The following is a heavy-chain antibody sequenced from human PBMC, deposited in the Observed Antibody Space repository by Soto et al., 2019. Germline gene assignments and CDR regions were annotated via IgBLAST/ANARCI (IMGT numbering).Heavy chain of an antibody. CDR1: GFTFSSYW. Sequence: GGSLRLSCAVSGFTFSSYWMSWVRQAPGKGLEWVANIKQDGSEKYYVDSMKGRFTISRDNAKNSLYLQMNSLRAEDTAVYYCARGNLDIEVLTSTKRSYYYYYYMDVWGKGTTVTVSS. CDR3: ARGNLDIEVLTSTKRSYYYYYYMDV. D-gene: IGHD2-2*03. V-gene: IGHV3-7*01. J-gene: IGHJ6*03. CDR2: IKQDGSEK.